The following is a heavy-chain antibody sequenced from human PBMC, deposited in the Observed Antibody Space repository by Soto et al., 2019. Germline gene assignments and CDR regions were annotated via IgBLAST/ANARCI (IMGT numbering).Heavy chain of an antibody. Sequence: SVKVSCKASGGTFSSYAISWVRQAPGQGLEWMGGIIPIFGTANYAQKLQGRVTMTTDTSTSTAYMELRSLRSDDTAVYYCARDSDYYDSSGYPIFDYWGQGTLVTVSS. CDR3: ARDSDYYDSSGYPIFDY. CDR2: IIPIFGTA. D-gene: IGHD3-22*01. J-gene: IGHJ4*02. V-gene: IGHV1-69*05. CDR1: GGTFSSYA.